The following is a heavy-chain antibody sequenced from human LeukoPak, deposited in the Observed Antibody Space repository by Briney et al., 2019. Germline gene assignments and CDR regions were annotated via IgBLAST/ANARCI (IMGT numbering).Heavy chain of an antibody. CDR2: ISTSSIYI. Sequence: GGSLRLSCAASGFDFSTQWMNWVRQAPGKGLEWVSSISTSSIYIYYADSVKGRFTISRDNAKNSLYLQMSSLRAEDTAVYYCARGSENVVVMAATLDYWGQGTLVTVSS. CDR1: GFDFSTQW. V-gene: IGHV3-21*01. J-gene: IGHJ4*02. D-gene: IGHD2-21*01. CDR3: ARGSENVVVMAATLDY.